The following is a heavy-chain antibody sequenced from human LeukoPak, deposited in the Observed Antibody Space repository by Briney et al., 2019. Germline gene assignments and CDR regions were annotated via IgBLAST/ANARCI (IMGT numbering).Heavy chain of an antibody. CDR1: GYTFSKYD. V-gene: IGHV1-18*01. Sequence: ASVKVSCKASGYTFSKYDISWVRQAPGQGLEWMGWISVYNGNPNYAQKLQGRVTMTTDTSTSTAYMELRSLRSDDTAVYYCARDLGYCSSTSCYGNDYWGQGTLVTVSS. D-gene: IGHD2-2*01. J-gene: IGHJ4*02. CDR2: ISVYNGNP. CDR3: ARDLGYCSSTSCYGNDY.